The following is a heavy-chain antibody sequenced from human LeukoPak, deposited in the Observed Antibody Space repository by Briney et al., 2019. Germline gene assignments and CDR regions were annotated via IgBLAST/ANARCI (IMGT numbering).Heavy chain of an antibody. Sequence: GGSLRLSCAASGCTFSNYAMSWVRQAPGKGLEWVSSISGNSANTYYADSVKGRFTVSRDNSRNTLYLQMHSLRVEDPAVYFCAKGVRLWFAFYFDYWGQGTLVTVSS. CDR2: ISGNSANT. CDR3: AKGVRLWFAFYFDY. V-gene: IGHV3-23*01. D-gene: IGHD5-18*01. J-gene: IGHJ4*02. CDR1: GCTFSNYA.